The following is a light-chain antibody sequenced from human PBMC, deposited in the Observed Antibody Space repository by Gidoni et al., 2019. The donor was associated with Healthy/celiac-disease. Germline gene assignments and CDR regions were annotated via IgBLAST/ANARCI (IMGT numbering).Light chain of an antibody. CDR2: AAS. Sequence: DIQMTQSPSSLSASVGDRVPSTCRARQGIRNYLAWYLQKPGKVPKLLIYAASTLQSGVPSRFSGSVSGTDFSLTISGLQPEDVATYYSQKYNIAPFTFGPGTKVDIK. V-gene: IGKV1-27*01. CDR1: QGIRNY. CDR3: QKYNIAPFT. J-gene: IGKJ3*01.